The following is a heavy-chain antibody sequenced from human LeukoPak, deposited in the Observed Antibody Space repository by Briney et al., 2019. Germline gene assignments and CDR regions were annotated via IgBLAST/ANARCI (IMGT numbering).Heavy chain of an antibody. J-gene: IGHJ6*03. CDR1: GFTFSSYG. Sequence: GGSLRLSCAASGFTFSSYGMHWVRQAPGKGLEWVAFIRYDGSNKYYADSVKGRFTISRDNSKNTLYLQMNSLRAEDTAVYYCARDPYSGSYGNYYYYFMDVWGKGTTVTISS. D-gene: IGHD1-26*01. CDR2: IRYDGSNK. V-gene: IGHV3-30*02. CDR3: ARDPYSGSYGNYYYYFMDV.